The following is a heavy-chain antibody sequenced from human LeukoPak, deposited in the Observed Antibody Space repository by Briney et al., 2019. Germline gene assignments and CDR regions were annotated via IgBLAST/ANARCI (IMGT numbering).Heavy chain of an antibody. D-gene: IGHD1-1*01. V-gene: IGHV4-59*13. CDR2: ISYSGST. CDR3: ARGRNDFDY. CDR1: GGSIHSYY. Sequence: PSETLSLTCTVSGGSIHSYYWSWIRQPPGKGLEWIGYISYSGSTYYNPSLESRVTISLGTSKNQFSLRLTSVTAADTAMYYCARGRNDFDYWGQGTLVTVSS. J-gene: IGHJ4*02.